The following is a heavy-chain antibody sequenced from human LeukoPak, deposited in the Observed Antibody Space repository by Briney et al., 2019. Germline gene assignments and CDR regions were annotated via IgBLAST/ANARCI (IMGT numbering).Heavy chain of an antibody. D-gene: IGHD3-22*01. CDR3: AGGVTMIVVAKGGYYYYMDV. J-gene: IGHJ6*03. Sequence: SETLSLTCAVYGGSFSGYYWSWIRQPLGKGLEWSGEINHSGSTNYNPSLKSRVTISVDTSKNQFSLKLSSVTAADTAVYYCAGGVTMIVVAKGGYYYYMDVWGKGTTVTVSS. V-gene: IGHV4-34*01. CDR2: INHSGST. CDR1: GGSFSGYY.